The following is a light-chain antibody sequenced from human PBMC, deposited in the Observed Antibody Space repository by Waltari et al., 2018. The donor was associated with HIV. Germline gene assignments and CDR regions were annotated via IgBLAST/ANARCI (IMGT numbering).Light chain of an antibody. J-gene: IGLJ1*01. V-gene: IGLV2-11*01. Sequence: QSALTQPRSVSGSPGQSVTISCTGTSSAVGGYNYVSWYQQHPGQAPKLIIYDVSKRPSGVPDRFSGSKSGNTASLTISGLQAEDEADYYCCSYTGSYTYVFGTGTKVTVL. CDR1: SSAVGGYNY. CDR3: CSYTGSYTYV. CDR2: DVS.